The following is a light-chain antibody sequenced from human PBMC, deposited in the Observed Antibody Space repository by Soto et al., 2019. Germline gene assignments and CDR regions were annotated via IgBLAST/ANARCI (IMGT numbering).Light chain of an antibody. CDR2: EVS. J-gene: IGLJ1*01. V-gene: IGLV2-14*01. CDR1: TSDVGGYNY. CDR3: PSNTSSSSYV. Sequence: QSVLTQPASVSGSPGQSITISCTGTTSDVGGYNYVSWYQQHPGKVPKLMIYEVSNRPSGVSNRFSGSKSGNTASLTISGLQAEDEADYYCPSNTSSSSYVFGTGTKVTVL.